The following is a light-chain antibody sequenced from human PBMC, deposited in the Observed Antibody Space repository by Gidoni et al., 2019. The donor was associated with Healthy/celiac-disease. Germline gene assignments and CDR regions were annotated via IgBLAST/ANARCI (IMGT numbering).Light chain of an antibody. CDR2: GAS. CDR3: QQYGSSPWT. J-gene: IGKJ1*01. V-gene: IGKV3-20*01. Sequence: DIVLTQSPGTLSLSPGERATLSCRASQSVSSSYLAWYQQKPGQAPRLLIYGASSRATGIPDRFSGSGSGTDFTLTFSRLEPEDFAVYYCQQYGSSPWTFGQXTKVEIK. CDR1: QSVSSSY.